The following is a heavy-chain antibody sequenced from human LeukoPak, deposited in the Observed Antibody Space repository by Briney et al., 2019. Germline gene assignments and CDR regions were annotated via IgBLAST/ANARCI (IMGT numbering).Heavy chain of an antibody. J-gene: IGHJ5*02. CDR1: GFSFSNYG. V-gene: IGHV3-20*04. CDR2: INWNGGST. CDR3: EVLYLGWFDP. Sequence: GGSLRLSCAASGFSFSNYGMNWVRQAPGKGLEWVSGINWNGGSTGYADSVKGRFTISRDNAKNSLYLQMNSLRAEDTALYYCEVLYLGWFDPWGQGTLVTVSS. D-gene: IGHD3-10*01.